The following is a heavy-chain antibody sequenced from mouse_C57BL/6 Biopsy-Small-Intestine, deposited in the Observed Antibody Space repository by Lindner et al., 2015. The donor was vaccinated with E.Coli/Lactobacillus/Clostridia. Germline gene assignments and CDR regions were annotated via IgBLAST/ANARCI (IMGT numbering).Heavy chain of an antibody. V-gene: IGHV5-6*01. CDR2: ISSGGSYT. J-gene: IGHJ3*01. Sequence: VQLQESGGDLVKPGGSLKLSCAASGFTFSRYGMSWVRQTPDKRLEWVATISSGGSYTYYPDNVKGRFTISRDNAKNTLYLQMSSLKSEDTAMYYCARELTGIAYWGQGTLVTVSA. D-gene: IGHD4-1*01. CDR3: ARELTGIAY. CDR1: GFTFSRYG.